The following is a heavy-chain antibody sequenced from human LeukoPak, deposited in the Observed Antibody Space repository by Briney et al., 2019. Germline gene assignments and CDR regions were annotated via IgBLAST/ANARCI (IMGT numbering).Heavy chain of an antibody. Sequence: GGSLRLSCAASGFIFSTYGMYWVRQAPGKGLEWVAFIRHDGSIKNYANSVKGRSTISRDNSKNTLYLQMNSLRAEDTAVYYCAKDSLADIDYWGQGTLVTVSS. CDR3: AKDSLADIDY. CDR1: GFIFSTYG. D-gene: IGHD3-16*01. J-gene: IGHJ4*02. V-gene: IGHV3-30*02. CDR2: IRHDGSIK.